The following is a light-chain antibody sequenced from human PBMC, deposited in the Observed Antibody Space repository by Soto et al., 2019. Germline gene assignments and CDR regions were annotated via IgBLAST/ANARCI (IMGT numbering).Light chain of an antibody. CDR2: RNN. Sequence: QSVLTQPLSASGTPGQRVTISFSGANANVGSNYVFLYQHLPGTAPKLLLFRNNQRPSGVPDRFSGSKSGTSASLAISGLRSEDEADYYCGTWDDSLSGPVFGGGTKLTVL. CDR1: NANVGSNY. CDR3: GTWDDSLSGPV. J-gene: IGLJ2*01. V-gene: IGLV1-47*01.